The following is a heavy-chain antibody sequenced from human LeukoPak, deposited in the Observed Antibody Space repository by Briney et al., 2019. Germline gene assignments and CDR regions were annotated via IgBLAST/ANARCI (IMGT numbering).Heavy chain of an antibody. D-gene: IGHD3-9*01. CDR2: INSDGSST. J-gene: IGHJ4*02. Sequence: GGSLRLSCAASGFTFNFYWMHWVRQAPGKGLLWVSRINSDGSSTSYADSVKGRFTISRDNARNTLYLQMNSLRAEDTAVYYCARDPFDILTDPYFDYWGQGTLVTVSS. CDR1: GFTFNFYW. CDR3: ARDPFDILTDPYFDY. V-gene: IGHV3-74*01.